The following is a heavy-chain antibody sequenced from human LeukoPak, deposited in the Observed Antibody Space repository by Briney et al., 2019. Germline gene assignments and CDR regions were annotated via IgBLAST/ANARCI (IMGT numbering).Heavy chain of an antibody. D-gene: IGHD6-13*01. CDR3: AREEQQLVRDYYYYYMDV. Sequence: ASVKVSCKASGYTFTGYYMHWVRQAPGQGLEWMGWINPNSGGTNYAQKFQGRVTMTRDTSISTAYMELSRLRSDDTAVYYCAREEQQLVRDYYYYYMDVWGKGTTVTISS. J-gene: IGHJ6*03. CDR2: INPNSGGT. V-gene: IGHV1-2*02. CDR1: GYTFTGYY.